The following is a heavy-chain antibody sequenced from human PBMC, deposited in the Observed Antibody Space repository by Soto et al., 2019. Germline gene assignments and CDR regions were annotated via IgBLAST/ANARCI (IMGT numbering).Heavy chain of an antibody. Sequence: ASVNVSCKASGYTFTSYYMHWVRQAPGQGLEWMGIINPSGGSTSYAQKFQGRVTMTRDTSTSTVYMELSSLRSEDTAVYYCARDWGSNYVPMDVWGKGTTVTVSS. CDR2: INPSGGST. J-gene: IGHJ6*03. CDR1: GYTFTSYY. CDR3: ARDWGSNYVPMDV. V-gene: IGHV1-46*03. D-gene: IGHD4-4*01.